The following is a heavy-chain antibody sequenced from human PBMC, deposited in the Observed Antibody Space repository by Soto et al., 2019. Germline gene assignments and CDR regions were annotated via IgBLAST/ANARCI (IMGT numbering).Heavy chain of an antibody. J-gene: IGHJ5*02. CDR2: IYYSGST. V-gene: IGHV4-59*01. D-gene: IGHD3-3*01. Sequence: SETLSLTCTVSGGSISSYYWSRIRQPPGKGLEWIGYIYYSGSTNYNPSLKSRVTISVDTSKNQFSLKLSSVTAADTAVYYCARAFSMYYDFWSGYYFFDPWGQGTLVTVSS. CDR3: ARAFSMYYDFWSGYYFFDP. CDR1: GGSISSYY.